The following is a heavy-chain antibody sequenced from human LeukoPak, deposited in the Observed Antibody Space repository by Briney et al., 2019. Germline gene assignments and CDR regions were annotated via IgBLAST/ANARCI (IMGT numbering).Heavy chain of an antibody. V-gene: IGHV4-34*01. CDR2: INHSGST. CDR1: GGSFSGYY. D-gene: IGHD1-20*01. J-gene: IGHJ4*02. Sequence: SETLSLTCAVYGGSFSGYYWSWIRQPPGKGLEWIGEINHSGSTNYNPSLKSRVTISVDTSKNQFSLQLISVTPEDTAVYYCARESVTGHFDYWGQGTLVTVSS. CDR3: ARESVTGHFDY.